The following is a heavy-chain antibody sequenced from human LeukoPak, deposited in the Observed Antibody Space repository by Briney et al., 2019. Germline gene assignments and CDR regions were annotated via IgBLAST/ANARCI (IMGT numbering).Heavy chain of an antibody. D-gene: IGHD6-19*01. V-gene: IGHV4-34*01. CDR2: INHSGST. CDR3: ARDPLIAVAGTMNYYGMDV. CDR1: GGSFSGYY. J-gene: IGHJ6*04. Sequence: PSETLSLTCAVYGGSFSGYYWSWLRQPPGKGLEWIGEINHSGSTNYNPSLKSRVTISVDTSKNQFSLKLSSVTAADTAVYYCARDPLIAVAGTMNYYGMDVWGKGTTVTVSS.